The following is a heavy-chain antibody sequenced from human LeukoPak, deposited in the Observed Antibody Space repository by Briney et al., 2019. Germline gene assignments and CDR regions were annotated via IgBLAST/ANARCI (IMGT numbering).Heavy chain of an antibody. J-gene: IGHJ4*02. D-gene: IGHD2-2*03. V-gene: IGHV1-18*01. CDR2: IRVYNGDT. CDR1: GYTFTSYG. Sequence: ASVKVSCKASGYTFTSYGISWVRQAPGQGLEWMGWIRVYNGDTNYAQKLQGRVTMTSDTSTSTAYMELRSLRSDDTAVYYCATGYCSSTNCRIDYWGQRTLVTVSS. CDR3: ATGYCSSTNCRIDY.